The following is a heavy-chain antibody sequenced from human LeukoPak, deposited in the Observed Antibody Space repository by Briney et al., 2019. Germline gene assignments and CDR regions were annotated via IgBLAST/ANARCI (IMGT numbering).Heavy chain of an antibody. Sequence: PSETLSLTCTVSGGSISSGSYYWSWIRQPAGTGLEWIGRIYTSGSTNYNPSLKSRVTISVDTSKNQFSLKLSSVTAADTAVYYCARGRIVGGVIVNFFDYWGQGTLVTVSS. D-gene: IGHD3-16*02. V-gene: IGHV4-61*02. CDR2: IYTSGST. CDR3: ARGRIVGGVIVNFFDY. CDR1: GGSISSGSYY. J-gene: IGHJ4*02.